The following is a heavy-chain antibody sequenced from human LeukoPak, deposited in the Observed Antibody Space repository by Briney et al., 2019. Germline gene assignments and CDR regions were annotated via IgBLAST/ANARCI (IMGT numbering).Heavy chain of an antibody. CDR2: ST. Sequence: STYYADSVKGRFTISRDNSKNTLYLQMSSLRAEDTAVYYCVKDGSGCYYTYYFDYWGQGTLVTVSS. J-gene: IGHJ4*02. D-gene: IGHD3-10*01. CDR3: VKDGSGCYYTYYFDY. V-gene: IGHV3-64D*06.